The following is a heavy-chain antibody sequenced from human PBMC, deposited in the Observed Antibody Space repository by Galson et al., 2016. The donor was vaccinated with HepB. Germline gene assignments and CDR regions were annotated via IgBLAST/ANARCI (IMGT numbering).Heavy chain of an antibody. CDR3: ARADDRSGYYVDY. J-gene: IGHJ4*02. CDR1: SGSVSSGSYY. D-gene: IGHD3-22*01. Sequence: SETLSLTCSVSSGSVSSGSYYWGWIRQPPGKGLEWIANMYYTGSTYYNPSLKSRVTISVDTSRNQFSLKIYSVTAADTAVYFCARADDRSGYYVDYWGQGTLVTVSS. V-gene: IGHV4-39*07. CDR2: MYYTGST.